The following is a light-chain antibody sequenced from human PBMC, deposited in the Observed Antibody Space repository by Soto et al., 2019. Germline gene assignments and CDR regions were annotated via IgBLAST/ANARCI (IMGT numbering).Light chain of an antibody. CDR1: SSNIGNDF. J-gene: IGLJ1*01. CDR2: HDN. Sequence: QPVLTQPSSASGTPGQRITISCSGSSSNIGNDFVYWYQQLPGTAPKLRIYHDNHRPSGLPDRFSGSKSGTSASLVIAGLRSEDEADYYCASWDDSLRGYVFGTGTKVTVL. V-gene: IGLV1-47*02. CDR3: ASWDDSLRGYV.